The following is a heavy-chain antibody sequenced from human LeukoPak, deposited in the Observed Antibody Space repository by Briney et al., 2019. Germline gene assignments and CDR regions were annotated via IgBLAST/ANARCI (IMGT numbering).Heavy chain of an antibody. CDR1: GFTFSSYA. Sequence: GGSLRLSCAASGFTFSSYAMSWVRQAPGKGLEWVSAISGSGGSTYYADSVKGRFTISRDNSKNTLFLQMNSLRAEDTAVYYCVRDGVGAPPFDYWGQGALVTVSS. CDR3: VRDGVGAPPFDY. CDR2: ISGSGGST. V-gene: IGHV3-23*01. J-gene: IGHJ4*02. D-gene: IGHD1-26*01.